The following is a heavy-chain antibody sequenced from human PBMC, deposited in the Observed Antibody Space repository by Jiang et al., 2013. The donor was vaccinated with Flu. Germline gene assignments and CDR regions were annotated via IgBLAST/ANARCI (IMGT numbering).Heavy chain of an antibody. CDR3: ARGPSRSGYYVNDAFDI. J-gene: IGHJ3*02. CDR1: GDSISGYY. V-gene: IGHV4-59*01. Sequence: GSGLVKPSETLSLTCSVSGDSISGYYWTWIRQPPGKGLEWIGYIYNSGSTDHNPSLKSRVTISVETSKNQFSLKLNSVTAADTAVYYCARGPSRSGYYVNDAFDIWGQGTMVTVSS. CDR2: IYNSGST. D-gene: IGHD3-22*01.